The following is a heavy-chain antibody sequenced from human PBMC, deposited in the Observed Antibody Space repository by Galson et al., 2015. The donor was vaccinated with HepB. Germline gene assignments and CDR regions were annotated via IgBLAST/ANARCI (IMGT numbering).Heavy chain of an antibody. J-gene: IGHJ4*02. CDR1: GFTFSSYA. Sequence: SLRLSCAASGFTFSSYAMHWVRQAPGKGLEWVAVISYDGSNKYYADSAKGRFTISRDNSKNTLYLQMNSLRAEDTAVYYCARPHHSSGYWDFDYWGQGTLVTVSP. CDR3: ARPHHSSGYWDFDY. CDR2: ISYDGSNK. D-gene: IGHD3-22*01. V-gene: IGHV3-30*04.